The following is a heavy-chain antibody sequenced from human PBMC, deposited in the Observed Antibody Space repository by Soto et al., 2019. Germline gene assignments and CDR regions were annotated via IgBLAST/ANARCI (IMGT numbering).Heavy chain of an antibody. D-gene: IGHD5-12*01. V-gene: IGHV1-18*04. Sequence: QVQLVQSGAEVKKPGASVKVSCKASGYTFTSYGISWVRQAPGQGLEWMGWSSAYNGNTNYAQKLQGRVTMTTDTTTSTAYMELRSLRSDDTAVYYCARERASGYDVPDAFDIWGQGTMVTVSS. J-gene: IGHJ3*02. CDR3: ARERASGYDVPDAFDI. CDR2: SSAYNGNT. CDR1: GYTFTSYG.